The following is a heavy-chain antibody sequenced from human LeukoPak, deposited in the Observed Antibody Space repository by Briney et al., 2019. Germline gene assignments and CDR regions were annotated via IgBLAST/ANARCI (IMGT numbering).Heavy chain of an antibody. CDR1: GFTFRSYA. CDR3: AKDQEKWLLGVFDI. J-gene: IGHJ3*02. CDR2: ISGGGST. D-gene: IGHD6-19*01. Sequence: GGSLRLSCAASGFTFRSYAMSWVRQAPGKGLERGSGISGGGSTEYADSVKGRFTISRDNTKNTLILQMNSLRAEDTAVYYCAKDQEKWLLGVFDIWGRGTMVTASS. V-gene: IGHV3-23*01.